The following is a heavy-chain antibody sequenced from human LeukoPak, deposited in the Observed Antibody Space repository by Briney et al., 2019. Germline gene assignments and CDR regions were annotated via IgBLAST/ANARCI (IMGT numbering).Heavy chain of an antibody. Sequence: KSSETLSLTCTVSGGSISSGGYYWSWIRQPPGKGLEWIGYIYHSGSTYYNPSLKSRVTISVDRSKNQFSLKLSSVTAADTAVYYCARDRGYCSSTSCGRSWGQGTLVTVSS. J-gene: IGHJ4*02. CDR3: ARDRGYCSSTSCGRS. CDR2: IYHSGST. CDR1: GGSISSGGYY. D-gene: IGHD2-2*01. V-gene: IGHV4-30-2*01.